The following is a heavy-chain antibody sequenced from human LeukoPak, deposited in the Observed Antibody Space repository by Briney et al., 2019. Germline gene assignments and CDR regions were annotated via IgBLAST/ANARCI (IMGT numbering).Heavy chain of an antibody. CDR3: ARQGLLYSGSYPAAFDI. CDR1: GGSISSSSYY. D-gene: IGHD1-26*01. CDR2: IYYSGST. J-gene: IGHJ3*02. Sequence: SETLSLTCTVSGGSISSSSYYWGWIRQPPGKGLEWIGSIYYSGSTYYNPSLKSRVTISVDTSENQFSLKLSSVTAADTAVYYGARQGLLYSGSYPAAFDIWGQGTMVTVSS. V-gene: IGHV4-39*01.